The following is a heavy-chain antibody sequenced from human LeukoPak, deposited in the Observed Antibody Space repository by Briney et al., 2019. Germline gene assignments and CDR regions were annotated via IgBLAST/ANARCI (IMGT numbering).Heavy chain of an antibody. D-gene: IGHD3-10*01. Sequence: PSETLSLTCTVSGGSISSGDYYWSWIRQPPGKGLEWIGYIYYSGSTYYNPSLKSRVTISVDTSKNQFSLKLSSVTAADTAVYYCARAGAPGAEFDYWGQGTLVTVSS. V-gene: IGHV4-30-4*01. CDR2: IYYSGST. J-gene: IGHJ4*02. CDR1: GGSISSGDYY. CDR3: ARAGAPGAEFDY.